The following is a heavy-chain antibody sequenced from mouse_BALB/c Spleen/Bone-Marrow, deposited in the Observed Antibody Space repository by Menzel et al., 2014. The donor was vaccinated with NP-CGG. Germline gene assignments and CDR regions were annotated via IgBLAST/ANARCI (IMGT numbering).Heavy chain of an antibody. CDR2: IYPGNSDT. D-gene: IGHD2-14*01. CDR3: TTLVRNYFDD. V-gene: IGHV1-5*01. CDR1: GYTFTSYW. J-gene: IGHJ2*01. Sequence: VQLQQPGTVLARPGASVKMSCKASGYTFTSYWMHWVKQRPGQGLEWIGTIYPGNSDTTYNQKFKGKAKLTAVTSTSTAYMERSSRTNEDSAVYYGTTLVRNYFDDWGQGTTLTVSS.